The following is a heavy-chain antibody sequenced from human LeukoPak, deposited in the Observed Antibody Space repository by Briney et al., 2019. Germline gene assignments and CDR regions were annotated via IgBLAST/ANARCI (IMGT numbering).Heavy chain of an antibody. V-gene: IGHV4-4*07. D-gene: IGHD2-2*01. J-gene: IGHJ6*02. Sequence: PSETLSLTCIVSGGSIGSYYWSWIRQPAGKGLEWLGRIYTSGSTNYNPSLKSRVTMSVDTSKNQFSLKLSSVTAADTAVYYCARGRWNIVVVPADGMDVWGQGTTVTVSS. CDR3: ARGRWNIVVVPADGMDV. CDR2: IYTSGST. CDR1: GGSIGSYY.